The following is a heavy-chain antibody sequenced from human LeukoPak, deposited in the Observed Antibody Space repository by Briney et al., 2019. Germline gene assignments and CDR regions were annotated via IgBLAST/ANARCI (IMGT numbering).Heavy chain of an antibody. D-gene: IGHD3-9*01. CDR3: AKDRSRHYDILTGHAFDI. J-gene: IGHJ3*02. CDR2: ISGSGGST. V-gene: IGHV3-23*01. CDR1: GFTFSSYG. Sequence: GGSLRLSCAASGFTFSSYGMSWVRQAPGKRLEWVSAISGSGGSTYYADSVKGRFTISRDNSKNTLYLQMNSLRAEDTAVYYCAKDRSRHYDILTGHAFDIWGQGTMVTVSS.